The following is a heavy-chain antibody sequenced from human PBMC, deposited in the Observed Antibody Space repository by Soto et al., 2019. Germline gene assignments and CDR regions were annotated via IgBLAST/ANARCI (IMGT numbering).Heavy chain of an antibody. CDR1: GGTFSSYA. CDR3: ARDSLTYYDFWSGYSPGIYYYYGMDV. V-gene: IGHV1-69*13. J-gene: IGHJ6*02. CDR2: IIPIFGTA. Sequence: SVKVSCKASGGTFSSYAISWVRQAPGQGLEWMGGIIPIFGTANYAQKFQGRVTITADESTSTAYMELSSLRSEDTAVYYCARDSLTYYDFWSGYSPGIYYYYGMDVWGQGTTVTVSS. D-gene: IGHD3-3*01.